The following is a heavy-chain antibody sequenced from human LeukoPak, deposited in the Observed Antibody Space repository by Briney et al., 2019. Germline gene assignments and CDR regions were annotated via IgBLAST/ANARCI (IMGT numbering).Heavy chain of an antibody. D-gene: IGHD2-2*01. J-gene: IGHJ4*02. CDR1: GFTFSSYW. V-gene: IGHV3-7*01. CDR3: ARVGSEKYQLRYLDY. CDR2: IKQDGSEK. Sequence: GGSLRLSCAASGFTFSSYWMSWVRQALGKWLEWVANIKQDGSEKYYVDSVKGRYTISRDNAKNSLYLQMNSLRAEDTAVYYCARVGSEKYQLRYLDYWGQGTLVTVSS.